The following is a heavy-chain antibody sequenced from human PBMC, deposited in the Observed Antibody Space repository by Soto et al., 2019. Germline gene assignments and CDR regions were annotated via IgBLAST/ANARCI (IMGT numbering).Heavy chain of an antibody. CDR1: GGSIRSYY. D-gene: IGHD2-15*01. V-gene: IGHV4-59*01. Sequence: QVQLQESGPGLVKPSETLSLTCSVSGGSIRSYYWSWIRQPPGKGLEWIGYIFYSGSTNYNPSLKSRVTISIDTSKNQFSLKLSSVTAADTAVYYCARAPRHCSGGTCYSGGYNYGLDVWGQGTTVTVSS. CDR2: IFYSGST. CDR3: ARAPRHCSGGTCYSGGYNYGLDV. J-gene: IGHJ6*02.